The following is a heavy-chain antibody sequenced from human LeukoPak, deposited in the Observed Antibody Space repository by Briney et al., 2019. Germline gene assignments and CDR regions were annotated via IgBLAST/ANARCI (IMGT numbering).Heavy chain of an antibody. Sequence: SVTLSLTCAVSGGSISSGGYSWSWIRQPPGKGLEWIGYIYHSGSTYYNPSLKSRVTISVDRSKNQFSLKLSSVTAADTAVYYCARGLAGNGDYVLDCWGQGTLVTVSS. V-gene: IGHV4-30-2*01. CDR3: ARGLAGNGDYVLDC. J-gene: IGHJ4*02. CDR1: GGSISSGGYS. CDR2: IYHSGST. D-gene: IGHD4-17*01.